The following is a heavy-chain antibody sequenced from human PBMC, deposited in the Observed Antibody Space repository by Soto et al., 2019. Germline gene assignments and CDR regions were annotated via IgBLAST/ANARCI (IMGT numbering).Heavy chain of an antibody. CDR3: ATGARVVAASPTDY. J-gene: IGHJ4*02. V-gene: IGHV3-30*03. CDR2: ISYDGSNK. Sequence: HVQLVESGGGVVQPGRSLRLSCAASGFTFTPYGMHWVRQAPGKGLEWVAVISYDGSNKYYADSVKGRFTISRDNSKNTLYLQMNSLSAEDTALYYCATGARVVAASPTDYWGQGTLVTVSS. CDR1: GFTFTPYG. D-gene: IGHD2-15*01.